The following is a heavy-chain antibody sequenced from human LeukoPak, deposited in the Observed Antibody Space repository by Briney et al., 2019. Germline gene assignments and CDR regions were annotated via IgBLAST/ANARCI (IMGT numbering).Heavy chain of an antibody. J-gene: IGHJ4*02. V-gene: IGHV3-23*01. CDR3: AKDLYTVPGACDK. D-gene: IGHD6-19*01. Sequence: GGSLRLSCAASGFTFSSYAVSWVRRAPGKGLEWVSGISVKSNRTYYADSVEGRFTISTDISKNTLYLQMNSLSAEDTAIYYCAKDLYTVPGACDKWGQGTQVTVSS. CDR2: ISVKSNRT. CDR1: GFTFSSYA.